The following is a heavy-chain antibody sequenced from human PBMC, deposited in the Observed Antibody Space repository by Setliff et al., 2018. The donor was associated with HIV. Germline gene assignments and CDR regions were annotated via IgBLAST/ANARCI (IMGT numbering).Heavy chain of an antibody. CDR1: GGSFSSYY. CDR2: IYASGST. Sequence: SETLSLTCTVSGGSFSSYYWSWIRHRAGKGLEWIGHIYASGSTKYNPSLESRVTMSVDTSRTQFSLKLRSVTAADTAVYYCARVGASGVPSTMDYYYYMDVWGKGTTVTVSS. V-gene: IGHV4-4*07. J-gene: IGHJ6*03. CDR3: ARVGASGVPSTMDYYYYMDV. D-gene: IGHD3-10*01.